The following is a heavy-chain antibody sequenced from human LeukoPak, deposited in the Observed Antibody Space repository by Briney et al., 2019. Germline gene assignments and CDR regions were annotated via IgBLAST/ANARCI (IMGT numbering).Heavy chain of an antibody. D-gene: IGHD1-14*01. CDR2: ISSGGSTI. Sequence: GGSLRLSCAASGFTFSSYSMNWVRQAPGKGLEWVSYISSGGSTIYYADSVRGRFTISRDTAKNSLYLEMNSLRDEDTAMYYCVRGDQEASEPAFDYWGQGTLVTVSS. CDR1: GFTFSSYS. CDR3: VRGDQEASEPAFDY. J-gene: IGHJ4*02. V-gene: IGHV3-48*02.